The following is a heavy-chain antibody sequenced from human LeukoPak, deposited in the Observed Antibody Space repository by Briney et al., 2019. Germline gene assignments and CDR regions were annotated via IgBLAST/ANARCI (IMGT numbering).Heavy chain of an antibody. CDR2: ISSSSSYI. V-gene: IGHV3-21*01. J-gene: IGHJ4*02. CDR1: GFTFSSYS. CDR3: ARSLWFGASGYFDY. D-gene: IGHD3-10*01. Sequence: GGSLRLSCAASGFTFSSYSMNWVRQAPGKGLEWVSSISSSSSYIYYADSVKGRFTISRDNAKNSLYLQMNSLRAEDTAVYYCARSLWFGASGYFDYWGQGTLVTVSS.